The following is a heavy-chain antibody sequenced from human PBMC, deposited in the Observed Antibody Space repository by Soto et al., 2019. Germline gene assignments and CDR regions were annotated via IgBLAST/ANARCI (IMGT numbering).Heavy chain of an antibody. V-gene: IGHV4-31*03. D-gene: IGHD1-26*01. CDR3: ARVATANWFDP. CDR2: IYHTGST. J-gene: IGHJ5*02. Sequence: SETLSLTCTVSGFSIRSTGYYWSWIRQHPGKGLEWIGYIYHTGSTYHNPSLKSRANISVDTSKNQFYLKMSSVTAADTAVYFCARVATANWFDPWGQGTLVTVSS. CDR1: GFSIRSTGYY.